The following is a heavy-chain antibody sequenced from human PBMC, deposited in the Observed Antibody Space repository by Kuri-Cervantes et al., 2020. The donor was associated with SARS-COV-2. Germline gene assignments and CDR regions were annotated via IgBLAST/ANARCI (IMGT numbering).Heavy chain of an antibody. CDR1: GFTFSSDA. D-gene: IGHD1-1*01. CDR3: VRDGDHWNFDY. CDR2: ISGSGGST. V-gene: IGHV3-23*01. J-gene: IGHJ4*02. Sequence: ETLSLTCAASGFTFSSDAMSWVRQAPGKGLEWVSAISGSGGSTYYADSVKGRFTISRDNAKNMLYLQMNSLRAEDTAVYYCVRDGDHWNFDYWGQGTLVTVSS.